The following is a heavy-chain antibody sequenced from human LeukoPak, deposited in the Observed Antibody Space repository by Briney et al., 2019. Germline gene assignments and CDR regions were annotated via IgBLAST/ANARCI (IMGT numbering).Heavy chain of an antibody. V-gene: IGHV3-30-3*01. Sequence: GGSLRLSCAVSGFTFSSSWMHWVRQAPGKGLEWVAVISYDGSKKYYADSVKGRFTISRDNAKNSLYLQMNSLRAEDTAVYYCARVGIVGADHILDFDYWGQGTLVTVSS. D-gene: IGHD1-26*01. CDR3: ARVGIVGADHILDFDY. CDR1: GFTFSSSW. J-gene: IGHJ4*02. CDR2: ISYDGSKK.